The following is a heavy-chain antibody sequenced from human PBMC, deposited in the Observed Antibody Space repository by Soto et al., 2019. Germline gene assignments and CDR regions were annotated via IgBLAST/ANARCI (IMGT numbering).Heavy chain of an antibody. CDR3: ARSQGGSSSLDIYYYYYYGMDG. V-gene: IGHV1-69*01. D-gene: IGHD2-15*01. J-gene: IGHJ6*02. CDR1: GGTFSTYA. CDR2: VIPIFGTP. Sequence: QVQLVQSGAEVKKPGSSVKVSCKAPGGTFSTYAISWVRQAPGQGLAWMGGVIPIFGTPKYAQKFQGRVTITADESTSTGYMELRSLRSEDTATYYCARSQGGSSSLDIYYYYYYGMDGWGQGTTVTVSS.